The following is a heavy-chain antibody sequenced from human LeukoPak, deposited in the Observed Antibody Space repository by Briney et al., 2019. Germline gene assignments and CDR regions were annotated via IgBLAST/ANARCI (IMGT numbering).Heavy chain of an antibody. J-gene: IGHJ4*02. CDR1: GFTFSSHW. Sequence: GGSLTLSCAASGFTFSSHWMTWVRQSPGGGLEWVANIKEDGSETFYGDSGDGRFTISIDNAENSVNLQMNNLRPEDTAMYYCARPLFGAIRPVYWGEGTLVTVSS. V-gene: IGHV3-7*01. CDR2: IKEDGSET. D-gene: IGHD3-10*01. CDR3: ARPLFGAIRPVY.